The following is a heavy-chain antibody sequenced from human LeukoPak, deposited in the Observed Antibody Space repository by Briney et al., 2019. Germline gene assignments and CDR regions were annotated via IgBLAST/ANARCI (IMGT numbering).Heavy chain of an antibody. V-gene: IGHV4-59*08. CDR2: IYYSGST. J-gene: IGHJ6*02. CDR3: ARHGAGIAAAGSGRYYYYYGMDV. D-gene: IGHD6-13*01. CDR1: GGSISSYY. Sequence: PSETLSLTCTVSGGSISSYYWSWIRQPPGKGLEWIGYIYYSGSTNYNPSLKSRVTISVDTSKNQFSLKLSSVTAADTAVYFCARHGAGIAAAGSGRYYYYYGMDVWGQGTTVTVSS.